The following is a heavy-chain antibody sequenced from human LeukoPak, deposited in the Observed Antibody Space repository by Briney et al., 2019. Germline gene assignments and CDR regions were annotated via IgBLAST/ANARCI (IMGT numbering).Heavy chain of an antibody. J-gene: IGHJ3*01. V-gene: IGHV3-74*01. CDR3: ATVDV. Sequence: GGSLRLSCAASGFTFSGYTMNWVRQAPGKGLVWVSRINGDGSSTSYADSVKGRFTISRDNAKNTLYVQMNSLRAEDTAVYYCATVDVWGRGTMVTVSS. CDR1: GFTFSGYT. CDR2: INGDGSST.